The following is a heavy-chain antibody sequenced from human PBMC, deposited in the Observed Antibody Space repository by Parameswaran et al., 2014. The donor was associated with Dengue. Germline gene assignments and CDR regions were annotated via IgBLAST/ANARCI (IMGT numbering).Heavy chain of an antibody. D-gene: IGHD2-15*01. Sequence: WVRQAPGQGLEWMGRKITIFDTANYAQKFQGRVTITADESTSTVYMELSSLRSEDTAVYYCAKETGCSVTNCPARYLDNWGQGTLVTVSS. V-gene: IGHV1-69*15. CDR3: AKETGCSVTNCPARYLDN. J-gene: IGHJ4*02. CDR2: KITIFDTA.